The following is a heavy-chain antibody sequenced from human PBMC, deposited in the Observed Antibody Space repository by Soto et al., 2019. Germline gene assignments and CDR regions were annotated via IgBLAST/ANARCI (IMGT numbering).Heavy chain of an antibody. CDR2: ISYDGSNK. CDR1: GFTFSSYA. D-gene: IGHD2-21*02. J-gene: IGHJ4*02. V-gene: IGHV3-30-3*01. CDR3: ARDAVYCGGHCYYIFDY. Sequence: GGALRLSCAASGFTFSSYAMHWVRQAPGKGLEWVAVISYDGSNKYYADSVKGRFTISRDNSKNTLYLQMNSLRAEDTAVYYCARDAVYCGGHCYYIFDYWGQGT.